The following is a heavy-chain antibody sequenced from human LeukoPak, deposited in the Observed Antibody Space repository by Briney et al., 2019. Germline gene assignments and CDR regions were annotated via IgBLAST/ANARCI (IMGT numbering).Heavy chain of an antibody. CDR1: GYTFTSYD. D-gene: IGHD6-13*01. CDR2: MNPNSGST. V-gene: IGHV1-8*03. Sequence: ASLRVSCKASGYTFTSYDINWVRQATGQGLEWMGWMNPNSGSTGYAPTFPGSVTITRNTSISTTSMQLSSLRTEDTAAYYRARVPKSTSSLPEEYYFDNWGQGTLVTVS. CDR3: ARVPKSTSSLPEEYYFDN. J-gene: IGHJ4*02.